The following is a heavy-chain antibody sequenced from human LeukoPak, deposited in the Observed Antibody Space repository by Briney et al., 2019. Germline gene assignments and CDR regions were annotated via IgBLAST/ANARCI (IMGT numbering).Heavy chain of an antibody. CDR3: ARRYNGNDRWD. J-gene: IGHJ4*02. V-gene: IGHV4-39*07. CDR2: VYYSGST. CDR1: GGSISSTNYY. D-gene: IGHD1-1*01. Sequence: PSETLSLTCTVSGGSISSTNYYWGWIRQPPGKGLEWIGSVYYSGSTYYNPSLKSRLNISLDTSKNQFSLRLSSVTAADTAFYYCARRYNGNDRWDWGQGTLVSVSP.